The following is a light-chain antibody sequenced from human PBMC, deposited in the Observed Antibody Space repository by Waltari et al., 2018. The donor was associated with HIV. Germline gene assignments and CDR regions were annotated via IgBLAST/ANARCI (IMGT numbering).Light chain of an antibody. CDR1: SSDVGSYNL. CDR3: CSYAGSSTLV. V-gene: IGLV2-23*02. J-gene: IGLJ1*01. CDR2: EVS. Sequence: QSALTQPASVSGSPGHSITISCTGTSSDVGSYNLVSWYQQHPGKAPKLMIYEVSKRPSGVSNHFSGSKSGNTASLTISGLQAEDEADYYCCSYAGSSTLVFGTGTKVTVL.